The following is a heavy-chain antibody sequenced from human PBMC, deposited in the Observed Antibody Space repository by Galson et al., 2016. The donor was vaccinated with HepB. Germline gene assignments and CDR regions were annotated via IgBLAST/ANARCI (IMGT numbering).Heavy chain of an antibody. V-gene: IGHV2-5*02. Sequence: PALVKPTQTLTLSCSFSGFSLSSNGEAVGWIRQPPGKALEWLAMIYWDDDKRFSPSLNSRLTITKDTSNNQVFLTLTNMDPVDTGTYYCVHGNYDFWRGYYPKWYLDVWGRGTLVTVSS. CDR3: VHGNYDFWRGYYPKWYLDV. D-gene: IGHD3-3*01. J-gene: IGHJ2*01. CDR1: GFSLSSNGEA. CDR2: IYWDDDK.